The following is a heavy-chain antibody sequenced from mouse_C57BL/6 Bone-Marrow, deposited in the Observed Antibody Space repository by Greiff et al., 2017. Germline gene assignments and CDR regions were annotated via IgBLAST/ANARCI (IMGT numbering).Heavy chain of an antibody. CDR2: INPYNGGT. Sequence: EVQLQQSGPVLVKPGASVKMSCKASGYTFTDYYMNWVKQSHGKSLEWIGVINPYNGGTSYNQKFKGKATLTVDKSSSTAYMALNSLTSEDSAVYYCARGGYYGNFDYWGQGTTLTVSS. V-gene: IGHV1-19*01. CDR1: GYTFTDYY. D-gene: IGHD2-1*01. J-gene: IGHJ2*01. CDR3: ARGGYYGNFDY.